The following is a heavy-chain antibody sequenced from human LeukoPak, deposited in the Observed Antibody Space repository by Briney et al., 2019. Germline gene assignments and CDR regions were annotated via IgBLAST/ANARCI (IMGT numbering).Heavy chain of an antibody. V-gene: IGHV1-2*02. Sequence: ASVKVSCKASGYTFTGYYMHWVRQAPGQGLEWMGWINPNSGGTNYAQKFQGRVTMTRDTSISTAYMELSRLRSDDTAVYYCARDLILMTYYHDSSGSNWFDPWGQGTLVTVSS. J-gene: IGHJ5*02. CDR2: INPNSGGT. CDR1: GYTFTGYY. D-gene: IGHD3-22*01. CDR3: ARDLILMTYYHDSSGSNWFDP.